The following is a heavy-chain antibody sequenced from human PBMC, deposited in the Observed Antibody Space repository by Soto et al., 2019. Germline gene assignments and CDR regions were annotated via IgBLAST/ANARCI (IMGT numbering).Heavy chain of an antibody. D-gene: IGHD2-21*02. V-gene: IGHV3-30*18. J-gene: IGHJ6*03. CDR1: GFPFTSYG. CDR2: IMYDGVKK. CDR3: AKNGGDPYYYYYYMAV. Sequence: QVQLVESGGGVVQPGRSLRLSCAVSGFPFTSYGMHWVRQAPGKGLEWVAVIMYDGVKKYYADSVKGRFTISRDNSENTLYLQMNSLKTEDTAVYYCAKNGGDPYYYYYYMAVWGKGTTVTVSS.